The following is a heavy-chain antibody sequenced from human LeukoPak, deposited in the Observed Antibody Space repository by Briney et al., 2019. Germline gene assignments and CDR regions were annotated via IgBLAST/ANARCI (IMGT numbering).Heavy chain of an antibody. Sequence: ASVKVSCKASGYTFTSYYMHWVRQAPGQGLEWMGIINPSGGSTSYAQKFQGRVTMTRDTSTSTVYMELSSLRSEDTAVYYCTREYCSGGSCQVYDYWGQGTLVTVSS. D-gene: IGHD2-15*01. CDR2: INPSGGST. V-gene: IGHV1-46*01. CDR3: TREYCSGGSCQVYDY. J-gene: IGHJ4*02. CDR1: GYTFTSYY.